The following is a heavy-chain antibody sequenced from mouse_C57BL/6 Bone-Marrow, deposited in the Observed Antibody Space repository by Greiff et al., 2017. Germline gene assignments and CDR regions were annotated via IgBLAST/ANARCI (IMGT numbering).Heavy chain of an antibody. J-gene: IGHJ1*03. CDR1: GYTFTSYW. Sequence: EVQLQESGTVLARPGASVKMSCKTSGYTFTSYWMHWVKQRPGQGLEWIGAIYPGNSDTSYNQKFKGKAKLTAATSASTAYMELSSLTNEDSAVYYCTRENYYGSGCDWYFDVWGTGTTVTVSS. V-gene: IGHV1-5*01. CDR2: IYPGNSDT. CDR3: TRENYYGSGCDWYFDV. D-gene: IGHD1-1*01.